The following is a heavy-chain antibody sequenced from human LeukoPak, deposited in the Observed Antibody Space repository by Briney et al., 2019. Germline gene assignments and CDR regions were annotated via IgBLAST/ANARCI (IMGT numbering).Heavy chain of an antibody. CDR3: ARHWPYYYGSGSLSATSNFFQH. CDR2: IYTSGST. D-gene: IGHD3-10*01. Sequence: SQTLSLTCTVSGGFISSGSYYWSWIRQPAGKGLEWIGRIYTSGSTNYNPSLKSRVTISVDTSKNQFSLKLSSVTAADTAVYYCARHWPYYYGSGSLSATSNFFQHWGQGTLVTVSS. V-gene: IGHV4-61*02. CDR1: GGFISSGSYY. J-gene: IGHJ1*01.